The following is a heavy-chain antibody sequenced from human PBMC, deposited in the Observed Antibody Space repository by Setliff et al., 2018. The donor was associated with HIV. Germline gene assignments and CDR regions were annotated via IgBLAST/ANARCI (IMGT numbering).Heavy chain of an antibody. V-gene: IGHV3-20*04. J-gene: IGHJ3*02. CDR2: INGNGGST. CDR3: VRDKWLVHDTFDI. Sequence: GGSLRLSCAVAGFTFEDYGMSWVRQAPGKGLEWGSGINGNGGSTGYVDSVKGRFTISRDNAKNSLYLQMNSLRAEYMALYYCVRDKWLVHDTFDIWGQVTMVTVS. CDR1: GFTFEDYG. D-gene: IGHD6-19*01.